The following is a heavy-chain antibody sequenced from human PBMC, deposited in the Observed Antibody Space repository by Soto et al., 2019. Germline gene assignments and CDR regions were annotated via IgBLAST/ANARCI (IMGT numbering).Heavy chain of an antibody. CDR3: ARPGYSSSFRAFDY. D-gene: IGHD6-13*01. CDR1: GYSFTSYW. V-gene: IGHV5-51*01. Sequence: GESLKISCNGSGYSFTSYWIGWVRQMPGKGLEWMGIIYPGDSDTRYSPSFQGQVTFSAGKSITTAYLQWSSLKASDTTMYYCARPGYSSSFRAFDYWGQGTLVTVS. CDR2: IYPGDSDT. J-gene: IGHJ4*02.